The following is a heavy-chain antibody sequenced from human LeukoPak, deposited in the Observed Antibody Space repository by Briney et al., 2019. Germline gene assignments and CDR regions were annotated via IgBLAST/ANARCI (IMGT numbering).Heavy chain of an antibody. CDR2: INHSGST. Sequence: PSETLSLTCTVSGGSISSYYWSWIRQPPGKGLEWIGEINHSGSTNYNPSLKSRVTISVDTSKNQFSLKLSSVTAADTAVYYCARSKEVPAAMRGRWFDPWGQGTLVTVSS. V-gene: IGHV4-34*01. CDR3: ARSKEVPAAMRGRWFDP. CDR1: GGSISSYY. D-gene: IGHD2-2*01. J-gene: IGHJ5*02.